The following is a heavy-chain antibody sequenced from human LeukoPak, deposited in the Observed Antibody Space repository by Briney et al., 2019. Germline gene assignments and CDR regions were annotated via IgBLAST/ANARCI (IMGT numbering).Heavy chain of an antibody. V-gene: IGHV4-59*01. CDR2: IYYSGST. CDR3: ARLNYYGSGSVGFYYYYYGMDV. D-gene: IGHD3-10*01. Sequence: SETLSLTCTVSGGSISSYYWSWIRQPPGKGLEWIGYIYYSGSTNYNPSLKSRVTISVDTSKNQFSLKLSSVTAADTAVYYCARLNYYGSGSVGFYYYYYGMDVWGQGTTVTVSS. CDR1: GGSISSYY. J-gene: IGHJ6*02.